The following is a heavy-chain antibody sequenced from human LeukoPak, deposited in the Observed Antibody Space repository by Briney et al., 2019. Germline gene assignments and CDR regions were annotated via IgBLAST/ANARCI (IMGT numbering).Heavy chain of an antibody. J-gene: IGHJ4*02. CDR2: MNPNSGNT. CDR3: ARAGNYYGSGSYRY. D-gene: IGHD3-10*01. CDR1: GYTFTSYD. Sequence: ASVKVSCKASGYTFTSYDINWVRQATGQGLEWMGWMNPNSGNTGYAQKFQGRVTMTRNTSISTAYMELSSLRSEDTAVYYCARAGNYYGSGSYRYWGQGTLVTVSS. V-gene: IGHV1-8*01.